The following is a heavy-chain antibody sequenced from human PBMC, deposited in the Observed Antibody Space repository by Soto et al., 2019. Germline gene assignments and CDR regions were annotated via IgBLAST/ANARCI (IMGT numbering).Heavy chain of an antibody. J-gene: IGHJ4*02. CDR1: GDSINNSY. CDR2: IYYTGTT. CDR3: AKYRSQEAEGFTRDY. V-gene: IGHV4-59*01. D-gene: IGHD2-2*01. Sequence: PSETLSLTCAVSGDSINNSYWSWIRQPPGKRLEWIGNIYYTGTTTYNPSLESRVTMSVDTSKNQFSLKLNSVDAADTAVYYCAKYRSQEAEGFTRDYWGRGTLVTVSS.